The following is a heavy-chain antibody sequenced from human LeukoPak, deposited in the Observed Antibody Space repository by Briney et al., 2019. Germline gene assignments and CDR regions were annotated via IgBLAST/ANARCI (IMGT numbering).Heavy chain of an antibody. Sequence: EASVKVSCKASGYTFTVYYMHWVRQAPGQGLEWMGWINPNSGGTNYAQKFQGRVTMTRDTSISTAYMELSRLRSDDTAVYYCARDTGSSTSCYEYWGQGTLVTVSS. CDR2: INPNSGGT. D-gene: IGHD2-2*01. J-gene: IGHJ4*02. V-gene: IGHV1-2*02. CDR3: ARDTGSSTSCYEY. CDR1: GYTFTVYY.